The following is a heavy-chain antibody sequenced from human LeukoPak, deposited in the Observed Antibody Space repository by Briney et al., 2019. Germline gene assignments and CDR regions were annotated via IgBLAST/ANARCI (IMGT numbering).Heavy chain of an antibody. Sequence: SETLSLTCTVSGGSISSYYWSWIRQPPGKGLEWIGYIYTSGSTNYNPSLKSRVTISVDTSKNQFSLKLSSVTAADTAVYYCARANYDFWSGYYPHYFDYWGPGTLVSVSS. J-gene: IGHJ4*02. D-gene: IGHD3-3*01. V-gene: IGHV4-4*09. CDR1: GGSISSYY. CDR2: IYTSGST. CDR3: ARANYDFWSGYYPHYFDY.